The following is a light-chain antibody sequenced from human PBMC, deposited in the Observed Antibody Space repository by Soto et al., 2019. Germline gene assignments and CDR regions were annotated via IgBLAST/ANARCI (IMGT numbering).Light chain of an antibody. CDR3: LQDYSYPYT. CDR1: QGIRND. Sequence: AIQMTQSPSSLSASVGDRVTITCWASQGIRNDLGWYQQKPGRAPKLLIYAASSLHSGVSSRFSGSGSGTDFTLTISSLQPEDFATYYCLQDYSYPYTFGQGTKLEIK. V-gene: IGKV1-6*01. J-gene: IGKJ2*01. CDR2: AAS.